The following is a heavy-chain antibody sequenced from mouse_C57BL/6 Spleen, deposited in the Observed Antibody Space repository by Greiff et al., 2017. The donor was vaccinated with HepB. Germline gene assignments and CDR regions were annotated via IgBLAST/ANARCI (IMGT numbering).Heavy chain of an antibody. CDR2: IDPSDSYT. Sequence: QVQLQQPGAELVRPGTSVKLSCKASGYTFTSYWMHWVKQRPGQGLEWIGVIDPSDSYTNYNQKFKGKATLTVDTSSSTAYMQLSSLTSEDSAVYYCAPLDYYAMDYWGQGTSVTFSS. CDR3: APLDYYAMDY. CDR1: GYTFTSYW. J-gene: IGHJ4*01. V-gene: IGHV1-59*01. D-gene: IGHD2-10*02.